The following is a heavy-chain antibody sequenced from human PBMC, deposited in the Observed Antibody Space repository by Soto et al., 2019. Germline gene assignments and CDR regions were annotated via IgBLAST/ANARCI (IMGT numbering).Heavy chain of an antibody. CDR3: AHRVLRTVFGLVTTTAIYFDF. J-gene: IGHJ4*02. D-gene: IGHD3-3*01. CDR1: GFPLTTSGVG. CDR2: SYWDDDK. V-gene: IGHV2-5*02. Sequence: QITLNESGPTVVRPTETLTLTCRFSGFPLTTSGVGVGWIRQSPGKAPEWLALSYWDDDKRYSASLKSRLTSTKDTSKNQVVLTVSDLEPTDTATYYCAHRVLRTVFGLVTTTAIYFDFWGQGTPVAVSS.